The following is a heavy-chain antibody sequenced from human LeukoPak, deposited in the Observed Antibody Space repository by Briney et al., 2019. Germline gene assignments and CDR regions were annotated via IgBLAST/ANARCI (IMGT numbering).Heavy chain of an antibody. V-gene: IGHV4-59*01. CDR3: ARIDYYDSSGYYYADAFDI. Sequence: PSETLSLTCTVSGGSISSYYWSWIRQPPGKGLEWIGYIYYSGSTNYNPSLKSRVTISVDTSKNQFSLKLSSVTAADTAVYYCARIDYYDSSGYYYADAFDIWGQGTMVTVSS. D-gene: IGHD3-22*01. J-gene: IGHJ3*02. CDR1: GGSISSYY. CDR2: IYYSGST.